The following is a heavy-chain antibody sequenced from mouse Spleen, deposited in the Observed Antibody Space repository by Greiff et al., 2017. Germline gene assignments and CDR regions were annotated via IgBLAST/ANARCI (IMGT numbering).Heavy chain of an antibody. CDR1: GYTFTSYW. J-gene: IGHJ2*01. Sequence: QVQLQQPGAELVKPGASVKLSCKASGYTFTSYWMHWVKQRPGQGLEWIGMIHPNSGSTNYNEKFKSKATLTVDKSSSTAYMQLSSLTSEDSAVYYCARFEGDGYVDYWGQGTTLTVSS. CDR3: ARFEGDGYVDY. V-gene: IGHV1-64*01. CDR2: IHPNSGST. D-gene: IGHD2-3*01.